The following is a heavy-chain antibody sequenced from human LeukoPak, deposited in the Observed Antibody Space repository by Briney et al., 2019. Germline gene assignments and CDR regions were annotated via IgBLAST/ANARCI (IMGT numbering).Heavy chain of an antibody. CDR1: GYSFTSYW. CDR2: IYPGDSDT. Sequence: GESLKISCKGSGYSFTSYWIGWVRQMPGKGLEWMGIIYPGDSDTRYSPSFQGQVTISADKSISTAYLQWSSLKASDTAMYYCARQLEYCSSTSCYFDYWGQGTLVTASS. J-gene: IGHJ4*02. V-gene: IGHV5-51*01. D-gene: IGHD2-2*01. CDR3: ARQLEYCSSTSCYFDY.